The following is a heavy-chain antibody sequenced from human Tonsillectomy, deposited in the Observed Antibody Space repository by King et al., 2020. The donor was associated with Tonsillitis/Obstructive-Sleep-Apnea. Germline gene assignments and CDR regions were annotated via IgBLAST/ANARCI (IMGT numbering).Heavy chain of an antibody. D-gene: IGHD6-19*01. Sequence: VGWIRQPPGKPLEWLALIYWNDDKRYSLSLKRRFTITKDTSKNQLVLTMTNMDPVDTGPYYCAHIRGIGWYVPFDYSSPGTLVTVS. CDR2: IYWNDDK. CDR3: AHIRGIGWYVPFDY. J-gene: IGHJ4*01. V-gene: IGHV2-5*01.